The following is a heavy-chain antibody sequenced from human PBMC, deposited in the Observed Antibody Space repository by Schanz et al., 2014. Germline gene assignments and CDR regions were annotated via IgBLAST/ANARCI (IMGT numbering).Heavy chain of an antibody. J-gene: IGHJ3*01. CDR1: GFTVSNTY. CDR3: TRDRGALINHNDALDL. V-gene: IGHV3-66*01. Sequence: EEQVVESGGGLVQPGGSLRLSCAVSGFTVSNTYMCWVRQAPGKGLQWVSCIYLDGSTYYADSVKGRLTISRDTSKNTVYLQMNSLRSEDTAVYYCTRDRGALINHNDALDLWGQGTMVSVSS. D-gene: IGHD3-16*01. CDR2: IYLDGST.